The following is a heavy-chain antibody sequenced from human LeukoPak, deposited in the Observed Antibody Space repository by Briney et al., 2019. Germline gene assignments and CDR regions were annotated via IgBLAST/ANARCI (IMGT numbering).Heavy chain of an antibody. CDR3: ARGGYCSSTSCNNWFDP. CDR2: INHSGST. V-gene: IGHV4-34*01. Sequence: PSETLSLTCAVYGGSFSGYYWSWIRQPPGKGLEWTGEINHSGSTNYNPSLKSRVTISVDTSKNQFSLKLSSVTAADTAVYYCARGGYCSSTSCNNWFDPWGQGTLVTVSS. J-gene: IGHJ5*02. CDR1: GGSFSGYY. D-gene: IGHD2-2*01.